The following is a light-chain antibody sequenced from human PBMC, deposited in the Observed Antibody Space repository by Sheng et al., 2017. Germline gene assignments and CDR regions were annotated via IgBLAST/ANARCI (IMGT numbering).Light chain of an antibody. Sequence: QSALTQPASVSGSPGQSITISCTGTGSDVGSYNLVSWYQHNPGKAPKLMVYEGSKRPSGVSNRFSGSKSGNTASLTISGLQAEDESDYYCCSSAGTGTPNWVFGGGTKVTVL. CDR1: GSDVGSYNL. CDR3: CSSAGTGTPNWV. J-gene: IGLJ3*02. CDR2: EGS. V-gene: IGLV2-23*01.